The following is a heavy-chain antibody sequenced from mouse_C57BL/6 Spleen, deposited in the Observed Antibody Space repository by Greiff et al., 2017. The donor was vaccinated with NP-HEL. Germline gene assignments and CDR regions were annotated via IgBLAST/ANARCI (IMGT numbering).Heavy chain of an antibody. V-gene: IGHV1-4*01. Sequence: QVQLQQSGAELARPGASVKMSCKASGYTFTSYTMHWVKQRPGQGLEWIGYINPSSGYTKYNQKFKDKATLTADKSSSTAYMQMSSLTSEDSAVYYCARDNDYERAMDYWGQGTSVTVSS. CDR1: GYTFTSYT. D-gene: IGHD2-4*01. J-gene: IGHJ4*01. CDR2: INPSSGYT. CDR3: ARDNDYERAMDY.